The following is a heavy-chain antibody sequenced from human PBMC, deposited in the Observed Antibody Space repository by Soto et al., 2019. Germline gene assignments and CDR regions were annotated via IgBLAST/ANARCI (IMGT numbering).Heavy chain of an antibody. Sequence: HPVGSLRLSCAASGFTFDDYAMHWVRQAPGKGLEWVSSISWNSGSIGYADSVRGRFTISRDNAKNSLYLQMNSLRAEDTALYYCASELKYDAFDIWGQGTMVTVSS. CDR2: ISWNSGSI. CDR1: GFTFDDYA. V-gene: IGHV3-9*01. CDR3: ASELKYDAFDI. J-gene: IGHJ3*02.